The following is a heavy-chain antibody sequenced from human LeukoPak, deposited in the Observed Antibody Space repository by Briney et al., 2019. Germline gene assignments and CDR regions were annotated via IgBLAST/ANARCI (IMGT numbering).Heavy chain of an antibody. V-gene: IGHV3-7*01. CDR1: GFTFSSSW. D-gene: IGHD3-16*01. J-gene: IGHJ4*02. Sequence: GGSLRLSCAASGFTFSSSWMTWVRQAPGKGLEWVANINEDGSEKYYVDSVKGRFTISRDNAKNSLYLQMNSLRAEDTAVYYCARLRGGNYWGQGILVTVSS. CDR2: INEDGSEK. CDR3: ARLRGGNY.